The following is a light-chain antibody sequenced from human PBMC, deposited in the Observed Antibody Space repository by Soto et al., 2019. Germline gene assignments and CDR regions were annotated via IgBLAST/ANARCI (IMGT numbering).Light chain of an antibody. CDR3: HQRSSWPWT. V-gene: IGKV3-11*01. CDR1: QSVSSY. Sequence: EIVLTQSPATLSLSSGERATLSCRASQSVSSYLAWYQQKPGQAPRLLIYDASNRAAGIPARFGGSGSGTDFTLTISSLEPEDFAVYYCHQRSSWPWTFGQGTKVEIK. CDR2: DAS. J-gene: IGKJ1*01.